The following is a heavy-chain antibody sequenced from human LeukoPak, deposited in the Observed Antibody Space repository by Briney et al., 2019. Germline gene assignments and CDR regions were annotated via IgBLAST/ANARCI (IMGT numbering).Heavy chain of an antibody. CDR3: ARDFSF. V-gene: IGHV3-48*04. J-gene: IGHJ4*02. CDR2: ISSSSATI. CDR1: GFTFSSYN. D-gene: IGHD2/OR15-2a*01. Sequence: GGSLRLSCAASGFTFSSYNMNWVRQAPGKGLEWVSYISSSSATIYYADSVKGRFTISRDNAKNSLHLQMSSLRAEDTAVYYCARDFSFWGQGTLVTVSS.